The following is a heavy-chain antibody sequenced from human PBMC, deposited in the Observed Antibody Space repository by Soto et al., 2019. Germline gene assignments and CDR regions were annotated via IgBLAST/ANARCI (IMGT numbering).Heavy chain of an antibody. CDR3: ARGSGSSSS. CDR2: INEDGSRK. V-gene: IGHV3-7*05. CDR1: GFTFSSYW. D-gene: IGHD6-6*01. J-gene: IGHJ5*02. Sequence: EVQLEESGGGLLQPGGSLRLSCAASGFTFSSYWMSWVRQAPGRGLEGVANINEDGSRKYYVDSVKGRFTISRDNAKNSLSLQMNSLRADDTAVYYCARGSGSSSSWSQGTLVTVSS.